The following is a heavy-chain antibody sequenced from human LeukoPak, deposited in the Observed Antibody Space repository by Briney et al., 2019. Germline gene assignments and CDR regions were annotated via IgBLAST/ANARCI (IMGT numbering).Heavy chain of an antibody. D-gene: IGHD2-15*01. Sequence: ASVKVSCKVSGYTLTELSMHWVRQAPGKGLEWMGGFDPEDGETIYAQKFQGRVTTTEDTSTDTAYMELSSLRSEDTAVYYCVADCSGGSCYSGFDYWGQGTLVTVS. CDR2: FDPEDGET. V-gene: IGHV1-24*01. J-gene: IGHJ4*02. CDR3: VADCSGGSCYSGFDY. CDR1: GYTLTELS.